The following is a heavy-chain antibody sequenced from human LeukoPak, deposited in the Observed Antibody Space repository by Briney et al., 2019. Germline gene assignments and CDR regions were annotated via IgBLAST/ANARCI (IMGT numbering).Heavy chain of an antibody. D-gene: IGHD6-19*01. Sequence: GGSLRLSCAASGFTFSSYAMSWVRQAPGKGLEWVSAISGSGGSTYYADSGKGRFTISRENSKNALYLPIDSLRAEDTAVYYCAKGNYSSGWYKIGYYFDYWGQGTLVTVSS. CDR1: GFTFSSYA. V-gene: IGHV3-23*01. CDR2: ISGSGGST. J-gene: IGHJ4*02. CDR3: AKGNYSSGWYKIGYYFDY.